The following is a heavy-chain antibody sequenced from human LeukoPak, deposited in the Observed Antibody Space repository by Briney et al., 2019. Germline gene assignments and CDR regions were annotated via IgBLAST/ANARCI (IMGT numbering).Heavy chain of an antibody. J-gene: IGHJ4*02. Sequence: GGSLRLSCAASGFTFSNYAMSWVRQAPGKGLEWVSAIKGSGGGTYYADSVKGRFTISRDNSKNTLYLQMNSLRAEDTAVYYCAKWGDYDVLTGYYDPDYWGQGTLATVSS. CDR1: GFTFSNYA. CDR3: AKWGDYDVLTGYYDPDY. CDR2: IKGSGGGT. D-gene: IGHD3-9*01. V-gene: IGHV3-23*01.